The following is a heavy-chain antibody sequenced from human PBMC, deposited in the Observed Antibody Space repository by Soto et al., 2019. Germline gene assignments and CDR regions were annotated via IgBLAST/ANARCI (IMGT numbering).Heavy chain of an antibody. J-gene: IGHJ4*02. CDR1: GGTFSSYA. CDR2: IIPIFGTA. V-gene: IGHV1-69*06. Sequence: ASVKVSCKASGGTFSSYAISWVRQAPGQGLEWMGGIIPIFGTANYAQKFQGRVTITADKSTSTAYMELSSLRSEDTAVYYCAGGKLAYCGGDCYSAPFDYWGQGTLVTVSS. D-gene: IGHD2-21*02. CDR3: AGGKLAYCGGDCYSAPFDY.